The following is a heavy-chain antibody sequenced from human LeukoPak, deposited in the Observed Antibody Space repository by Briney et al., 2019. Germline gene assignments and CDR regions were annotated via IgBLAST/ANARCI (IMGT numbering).Heavy chain of an antibody. CDR1: GGSFSGYY. Sequence: SETLSLTCAVYGGSFSGYYWSWIRQPPGKGLEWIGEINHSGSTNYNPSLKSRVTISVDTSKNQFSLKLSSVTAADTAVYYCASRVVAEYYFDYWGQGTLVTVSS. D-gene: IGHD5-12*01. CDR3: ASRVVAEYYFDY. V-gene: IGHV4-34*01. J-gene: IGHJ4*02. CDR2: INHSGST.